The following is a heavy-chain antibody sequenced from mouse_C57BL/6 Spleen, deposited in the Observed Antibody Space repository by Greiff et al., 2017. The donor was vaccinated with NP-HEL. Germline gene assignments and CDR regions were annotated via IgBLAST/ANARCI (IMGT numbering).Heavy chain of an antibody. CDR1: GFTFSSYA. Sequence: EVQVVESGEGLVKPGGSLKLSCAASGFTFSSYAMSWVRQTPEKRLEWVAYISSGGDYIYYADTVKGRFTISRDNARNTLYLQMSSLKSEDTAMYYCTREERYGNPYYYAMDYWGQGTSVTVSS. CDR2: ISSGGDYI. V-gene: IGHV5-9-1*02. J-gene: IGHJ4*01. CDR3: TREERYGNPYYYAMDY. D-gene: IGHD2-1*01.